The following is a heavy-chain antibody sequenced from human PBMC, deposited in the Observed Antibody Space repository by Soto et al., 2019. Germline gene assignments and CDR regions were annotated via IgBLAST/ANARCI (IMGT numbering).Heavy chain of an antibody. J-gene: IGHJ4*02. CDR1: GYTFTSYY. Sequence: GASVKVSCKASGYTFTSYYMHWVRQAPGQGLEWMGIINPSGGSTSYAQKFQGRVTMTRDTSTSTVYMELSSLRSEDTAVYYCARGSKTGYYYIALDYWGQGTLVTVSS. D-gene: IGHD3-9*01. V-gene: IGHV1-46*01. CDR2: INPSGGST. CDR3: ARGSKTGYYYIALDY.